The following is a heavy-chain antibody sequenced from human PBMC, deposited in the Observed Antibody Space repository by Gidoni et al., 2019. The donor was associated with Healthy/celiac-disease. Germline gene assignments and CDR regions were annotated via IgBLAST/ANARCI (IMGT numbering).Heavy chain of an antibody. CDR1: GYTFTSYY. J-gene: IGHJ6*03. CDR2: INPSGGST. D-gene: IGHD3-10*01. V-gene: IGHV1-46*03. Sequence: QVQLVQSGAEVKKPGASVKVSCKASGYTFTSYYMHWVRQAPGQGLEWMGIINPSGGSTSYAQKVQGRVTMTRDTSTSTGYMELSSLRSEDTAVYYCARDYYGSGSLRYYYYYMDVWGKGTTVTVSS. CDR3: ARDYYGSGSLRYYYYYMDV.